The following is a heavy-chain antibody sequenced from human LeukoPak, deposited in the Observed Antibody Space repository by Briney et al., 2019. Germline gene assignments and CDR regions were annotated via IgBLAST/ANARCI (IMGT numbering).Heavy chain of an antibody. V-gene: IGHV3-23*01. CDR3: ATISVASGVHY. D-gene: IGHD6-19*01. J-gene: IGHJ4*02. Sequence: PGGSLRLSCAASGFSFSSYAMAWVRQAPGKGLEWVSTISANGGTTYYADSVKGRFTISRDNSKNTLYVQMSSLGADATAVYYCATISVASGVHYWGQGTLVTVSS. CDR2: ISANGGTT. CDR1: GFSFSSYA.